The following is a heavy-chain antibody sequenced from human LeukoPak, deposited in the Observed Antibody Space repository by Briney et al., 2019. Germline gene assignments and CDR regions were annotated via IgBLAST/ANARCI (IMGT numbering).Heavy chain of an antibody. Sequence: ASVKVSCKASGYTFTSYYMHWVRQAPGQGLEWMGGIIPIFGTANYAQKFQGRVTVTADESTSTAYMELSSLRSEDTAVYYCARDRTMYYYGSGSYGGWDQGTLVTVSS. V-gene: IGHV1-69*13. CDR1: GYTFTSYY. D-gene: IGHD3-10*01. J-gene: IGHJ4*02. CDR3: ARDRTMYYYGSGSYGG. CDR2: IIPIFGTA.